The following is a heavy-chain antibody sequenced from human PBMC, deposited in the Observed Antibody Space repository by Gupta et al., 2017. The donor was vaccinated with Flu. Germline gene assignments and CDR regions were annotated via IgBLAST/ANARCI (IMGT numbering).Heavy chain of an antibody. CDR1: GFTFSSYG. D-gene: IGHD6-19*01. J-gene: IGHJ4*02. Sequence: QVQLVESGGGVVQPGRSLRLSCAASGFTFSSYGMHWVRQAPGKGLEWVAVIWYDGSNKYYADSVKGRFTISRDNSKNTLYLQMNSLRVEDTAVYYCAREHAVAGTTGDYWGQGTLVTVSS. V-gene: IGHV3-33*01. CDR2: IWYDGSNK. CDR3: AREHAVAGTTGDY.